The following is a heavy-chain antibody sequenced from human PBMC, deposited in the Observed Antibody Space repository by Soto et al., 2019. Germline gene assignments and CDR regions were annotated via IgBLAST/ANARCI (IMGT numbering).Heavy chain of an antibody. CDR3: AKDRGYCSSTSCYTGDAFDI. CDR1: GFTFSSSG. J-gene: IGHJ3*02. V-gene: IGHV3-30*18. CDR2: ISYDGSNK. D-gene: IGHD2-2*02. Sequence: LRLSCAASGFTFSSSGMHWVRQAPGKGLEWVAVISYDGSNKYYADSVKGRFTISRDNSKNTLYLQMNSLRAEDTAVYYCAKDRGYCSSTSCYTGDAFDIWGQGTMVTVS.